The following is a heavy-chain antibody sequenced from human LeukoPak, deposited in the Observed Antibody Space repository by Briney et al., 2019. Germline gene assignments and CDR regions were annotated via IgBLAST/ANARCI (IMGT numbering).Heavy chain of an antibody. D-gene: IGHD3-9*01. CDR1: GFSVSSNY. CDR3: ARGVRDILSGYYTDYYFYYMDV. V-gene: IGHV3-53*01. J-gene: IGHJ6*03. Sequence: PGGSLRLSCAASGFSVSSNYVSWVRQAPGKGLEWVSVIYSGGTTYYADSIKGRFTISRDNAKNSLYLQMNSLRAEDTAVYYCARGVRDILSGYYTDYYFYYMDVWGKGTTVTVSS. CDR2: IYSGGTT.